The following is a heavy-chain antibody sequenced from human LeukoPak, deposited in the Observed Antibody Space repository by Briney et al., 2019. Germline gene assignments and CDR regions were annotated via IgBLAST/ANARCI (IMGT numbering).Heavy chain of an antibody. CDR3: ASDRSGWKETYFGY. V-gene: IGHV1-2*02. J-gene: IGHJ4*02. Sequence: ASVTLSVKSSGYTFTGYYMYWVREATGQGLECMRWITPNSGGTKYAQKFQGRVTVTRDTSTSTVYMELSGLISEDTAVYYCASDRSGWKETYFGYGSEETLVSVSS. CDR2: ITPNSGGT. D-gene: IGHD6-25*01. CDR1: GYTFTGYY.